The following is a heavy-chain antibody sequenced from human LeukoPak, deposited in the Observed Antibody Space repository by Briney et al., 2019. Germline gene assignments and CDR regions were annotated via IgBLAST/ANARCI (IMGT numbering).Heavy chain of an antibody. Sequence: SETLSLTCAVYGGSFSGYYWSWIRQPPGKGLEWIGEINHSGSTNYNPSLKRRVTISVDTSKNQFSLKLSSVTAADTAVYYCARDLLYRGEEWFDPWGQGTLVTVSS. D-gene: IGHD2/OR15-2a*01. J-gene: IGHJ5*02. CDR2: INHSGST. CDR1: GGSFSGYY. CDR3: ARDLLYRGEEWFDP. V-gene: IGHV4-34*01.